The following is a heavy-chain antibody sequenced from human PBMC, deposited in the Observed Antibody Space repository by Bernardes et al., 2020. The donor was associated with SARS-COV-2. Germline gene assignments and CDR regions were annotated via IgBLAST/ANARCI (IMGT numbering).Heavy chain of an antibody. CDR1: GYIFTRYT. Sequence: ASVKVSCKASGYIFTRYTIGWVRQAPGQGLEWMGSISAYNDYTNYAQRVQGRVTLTSDPYTDTAYLELRNLRSEDTAMYYCARSQGCGGDCYAFDYWGQGTLVTVSS. CDR3: ARSQGCGGDCYAFDY. J-gene: IGHJ4*02. CDR2: ISAYNDYT. D-gene: IGHD2-21*02. V-gene: IGHV1-18*01.